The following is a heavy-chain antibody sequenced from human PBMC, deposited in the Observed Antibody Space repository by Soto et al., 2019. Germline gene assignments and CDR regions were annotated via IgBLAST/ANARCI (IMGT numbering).Heavy chain of an antibody. Sequence: EVQLLESGGGLVQPGGALRLSCAASGFTFSSHAMSWVRQAPGKGLEWVSSISAGGDGAYYADSVKGRFTTSRANSNNTLYLQMNSLRTEDTAVYYCARDLWWYLHWGQGTLVTVSS. CDR2: ISAGGDGA. J-gene: IGHJ4*02. V-gene: IGHV3-23*01. D-gene: IGHD2-15*01. CDR3: ARDLWWYLH. CDR1: GFTFSSHA.